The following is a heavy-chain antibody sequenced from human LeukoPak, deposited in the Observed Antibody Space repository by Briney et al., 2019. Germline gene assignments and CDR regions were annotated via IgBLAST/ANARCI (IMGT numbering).Heavy chain of an antibody. CDR2: INTDGSIT. J-gene: IGHJ4*02. CDR3: ARDRGPRTGFMVREAYDY. V-gene: IGHV3-74*01. D-gene: IGHD3-10*01. CDR1: GFTFSDYW. Sequence: GVSLRLSCAASGFTFSDYWIHWVRQAPGKGLVWVSRINTDGSITNYADSVKGRFSISRDNAKNTLYLQMSSLRAEDTAVYYCARDRGPRTGFMVREAYDYWGQGTLVIVSS.